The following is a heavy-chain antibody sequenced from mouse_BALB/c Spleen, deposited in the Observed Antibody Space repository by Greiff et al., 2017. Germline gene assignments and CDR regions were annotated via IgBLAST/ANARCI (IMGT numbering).Heavy chain of an antibody. J-gene: IGHJ3*01. D-gene: IGHD4-1*01. V-gene: IGHV5-6-4*01. CDR1: GFTFSSYT. CDR2: ISSGGSYT. Sequence: EVKLMESGGGLVKPGGSLKLSCAASGFTFSSYTMSWVRQTPEKRLEWVATISSGGSYTYYPDSVKGRFTISRDNAKNTLYLQMSSLKSEDTAMYYCTRDGGLGFAYWGQGTLVTVSA. CDR3: TRDGGLGFAY.